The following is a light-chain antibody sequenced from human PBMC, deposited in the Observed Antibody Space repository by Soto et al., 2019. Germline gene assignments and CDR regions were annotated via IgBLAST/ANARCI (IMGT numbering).Light chain of an antibody. CDR2: EVT. CDR3: SSYAGSNNFV. V-gene: IGLV2-8*01. Sequence: QSALTQPPSASGSPGQSVTISCTGTSSDVGAYNYVSWYQQHPGKAPKVMIFEVTKRPSGVPDRFSGSKSGNTASLTVSGLQADDEADYYCSSYAGSNNFVFGTATKLTVL. CDR1: SSDVGAYNY. J-gene: IGLJ1*01.